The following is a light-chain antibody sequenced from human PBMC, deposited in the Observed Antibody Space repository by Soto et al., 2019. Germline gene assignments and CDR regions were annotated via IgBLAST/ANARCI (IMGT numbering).Light chain of an antibody. V-gene: IGLV4-69*01. CDR1: SGHSNYA. CDR3: QAWGTGVWV. Sequence: QAVVTQSPSASASLGASVNLTCILDSGHSNYAIAWHQLQPGKGPRFLMHLKSDGSHKKGDGIPDRFSGSSSGAERHLTISSLQSDDESDFYCQAWGTGVWVFGGGTKLTVL. J-gene: IGLJ3*02. CDR2: LKSDGSH.